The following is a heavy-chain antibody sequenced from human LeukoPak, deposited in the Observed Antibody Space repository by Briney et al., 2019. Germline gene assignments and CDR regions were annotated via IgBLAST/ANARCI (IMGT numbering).Heavy chain of an antibody. CDR3: AKSRGMYYDSSGLGY. CDR1: GFTFSSYS. D-gene: IGHD3-22*01. V-gene: IGHV3-48*01. CDR2: VSSSGSTI. Sequence: PGGSLRLSCTASGFTFSSYSMNWVRQAPGKGLEWVSYVSSSGSTIYYADSVKGRFTISRDNSKNTLYLQMNSLRAEDTAVYYCAKSRGMYYDSSGLGYWGQGTLVTVSS. J-gene: IGHJ4*02.